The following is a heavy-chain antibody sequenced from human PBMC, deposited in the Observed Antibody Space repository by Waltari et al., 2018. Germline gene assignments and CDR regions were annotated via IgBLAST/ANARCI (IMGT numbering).Heavy chain of an antibody. CDR2: ISSSSSYI. D-gene: IGHD2-2*02. CDR3: ARRGVVPAAIPKLPFYWYFDL. Sequence: EVQLVESGGGLVKPGGSLRLSCAASGFTFSSYSMNWVRQAPGKGLEWVSSISSSSSYIYYADSVKGRFTISRDNAKNSLYLQMNSLRAEDTAVYYCARRGVVPAAIPKLPFYWYFDLWGRGTLVTVSS. V-gene: IGHV3-21*01. CDR1: GFTFSSYS. J-gene: IGHJ2*01.